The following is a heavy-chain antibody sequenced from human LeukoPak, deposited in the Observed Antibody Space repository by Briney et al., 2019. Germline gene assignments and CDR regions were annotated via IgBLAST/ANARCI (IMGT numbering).Heavy chain of an antibody. Sequence: SETLSLTCTVSGGPISSNSYYWGWIRQPPGKGLEWIGRIDTSGNTNYKPSLKSRVTMSVDTSKNQFSLKLSSVTAADTAVYYCARVSSSWYQDWYFDLWGRGTLVTVSS. CDR1: GGPISSNSYY. CDR3: ARVSSSWYQDWYFDL. V-gene: IGHV4-39*07. D-gene: IGHD6-13*01. J-gene: IGHJ2*01. CDR2: IDTSGNT.